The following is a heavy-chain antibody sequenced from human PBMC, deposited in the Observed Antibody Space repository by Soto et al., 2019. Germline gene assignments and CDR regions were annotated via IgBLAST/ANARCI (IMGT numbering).Heavy chain of an antibody. CDR1: GFTFSSYG. J-gene: IGHJ6*02. CDR2: MSYDGSHE. Sequence: QPGGSLRLSCVASGFTFSSYGMHWVRQAPGKGLEWVAVMSYDGSHEYYADSVKGRFTISRDNSKTILYLQMNSLRLEDTAVYYCAKGSVLRVVEETLAILGGVDVWGQGPMVTVSS. CDR3: AKGSVLRVVEETLAILGGVDV. V-gene: IGHV3-33*06. D-gene: IGHD2-8*01.